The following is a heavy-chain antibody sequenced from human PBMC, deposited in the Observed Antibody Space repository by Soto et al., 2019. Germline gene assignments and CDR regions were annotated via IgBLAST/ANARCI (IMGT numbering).Heavy chain of an antibody. J-gene: IGHJ4*02. CDR3: ASRTHCSGGSCYSVIDY. D-gene: IGHD2-15*01. CDR1: GGSFSGYY. CDR2: INHSGST. V-gene: IGHV4-34*01. Sequence: SETLSLTCAVYGGSFSGYYWSWIRQPPGKGLEWIGEINHSGSTNYNPSLKSRVTISVDTSKNQFSLKLSSVTAADTAVYYCASRTHCSGGSCYSVIDYWGQGTLVTVSS.